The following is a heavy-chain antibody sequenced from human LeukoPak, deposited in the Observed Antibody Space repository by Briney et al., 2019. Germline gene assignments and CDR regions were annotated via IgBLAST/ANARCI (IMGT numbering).Heavy chain of an antibody. Sequence: PSETLSLTCTVSGGSVSSGSYYWSWIRQPPGKGLEWIGEINHSGSTNYNPSLKSRVTISVDTSKNQFSLKLSSVTAADTAVYYCARKGGYRRGLDYWGQGTLVTVSS. CDR1: GGSVSSGSYY. CDR2: INHSGST. J-gene: IGHJ4*02. V-gene: IGHV4-39*07. D-gene: IGHD5-18*01. CDR3: ARKGGYRRGLDY.